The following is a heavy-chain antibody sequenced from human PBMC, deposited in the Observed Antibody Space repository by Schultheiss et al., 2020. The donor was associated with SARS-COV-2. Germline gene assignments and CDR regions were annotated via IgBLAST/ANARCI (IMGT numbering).Heavy chain of an antibody. CDR1: GYTFASYE. CDR3: ASAQLVGYGMDV. CDR2: MNPNSGGT. D-gene: IGHD6-6*01. Sequence: ASVKVSCKASGYTFASYEINWVRQATGQGLEWMGWMNPNSGGTNYAQKFQGRVTITRDTSISTAYMELSRLRSDDTAVYYCASAQLVGYGMDVWGQGTTVTVSS. J-gene: IGHJ6*02. V-gene: IGHV1-2*02.